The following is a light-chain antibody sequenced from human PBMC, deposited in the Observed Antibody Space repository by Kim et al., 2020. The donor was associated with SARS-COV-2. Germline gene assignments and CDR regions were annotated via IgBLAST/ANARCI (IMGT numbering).Light chain of an antibody. Sequence: SYELTQSPSVSVSPGQTASITCSGDKLGNKYVCWYQQKAGQSPDLVIYKDTKRPSGIPERFSGSNSGNTATLTISGTQAMDEADYYCQAWDSSTVIFGGGTQLTVL. CDR1: KLGNKY. CDR2: KDT. J-gene: IGLJ2*01. CDR3: QAWDSSTVI. V-gene: IGLV3-1*01.